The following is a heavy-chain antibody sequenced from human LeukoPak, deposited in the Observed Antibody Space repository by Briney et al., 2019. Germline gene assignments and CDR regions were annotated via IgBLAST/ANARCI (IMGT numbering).Heavy chain of an antibody. V-gene: IGHV1-69*06. Sequence: SVKVSCKASGYTFTNYGISWVRQAPGQGLEWMGGIIPVFGTANYAEKFQDRVTITADKSTSTAYMELSSLRSEDTAMYYCAINQAGYCGGGSCYRHEFYYMDVWGKGTSVTVSS. J-gene: IGHJ6*03. CDR2: IIPVFGTA. D-gene: IGHD2-15*01. CDR1: GYTFTNYG. CDR3: AINQAGYCGGGSCYRHEFYYMDV.